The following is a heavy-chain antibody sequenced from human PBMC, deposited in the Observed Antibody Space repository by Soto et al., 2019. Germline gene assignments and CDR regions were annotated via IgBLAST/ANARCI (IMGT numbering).Heavy chain of an antibody. CDR1: GYSFAGYW. V-gene: IGHV5-10-1*01. Sequence: GKSLKISCKGCGYSFAGYWITWVRQKPWKGLEWMGRIDPSDSQTYYSPSFRGHVTISVTKSITTVFLQWSSLRASDTAMYYCGRRIYDSDPGPNFQYCFDSLGQRTPVTVCS. J-gene: IGHJ4*02. D-gene: IGHD5-12*01. CDR3: GRRIYDSDPGPNFQYCFDS. CDR2: IDPSDSQT.